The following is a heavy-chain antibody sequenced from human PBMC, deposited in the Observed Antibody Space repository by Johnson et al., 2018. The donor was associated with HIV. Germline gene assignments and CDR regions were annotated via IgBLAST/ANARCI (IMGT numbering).Heavy chain of an antibody. D-gene: IGHD1-1*01. CDR1: GFTFDDYV. CDR2: ISWNSGSI. J-gene: IGHJ3*02. Sequence: SLRLSCAASGFTFDDYVMHWVRQAPGKGLEWVSGISWNSGSIGYADSVKGRFIISRDNAKNSLYLQMNSLRAEDTALYYCARVALNVGNDAFDIWGQGTMVTVSS. CDR3: ARVALNVGNDAFDI. V-gene: IGHV3-9*01.